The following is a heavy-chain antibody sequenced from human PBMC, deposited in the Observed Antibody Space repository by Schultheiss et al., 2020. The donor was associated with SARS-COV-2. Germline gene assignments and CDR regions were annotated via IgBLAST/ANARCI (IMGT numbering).Heavy chain of an antibody. D-gene: IGHD2-15*01. CDR3: ARDEFYCSGGSCYVFDY. V-gene: IGHV3-23*01. J-gene: IGHJ4*02. Sequence: VGSLRLSCAASGFTFSSYAMSWVRQAPGKGLEWVSAISGSGGSTYYADSVKGRFTISRDNSKNTLYLQMNSLRAEDTAVYYCARDEFYCSGGSCYVFDYWGQGTLVTVSS. CDR2: ISGSGGST. CDR1: GFTFSSYA.